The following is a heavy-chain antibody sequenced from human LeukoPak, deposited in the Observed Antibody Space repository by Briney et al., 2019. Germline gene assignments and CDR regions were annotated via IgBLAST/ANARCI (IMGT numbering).Heavy chain of an antibody. Sequence: SETLSLTCTVPGGSISSSSYYWGWIRQPPGKGLEWIGEINHSGSTKYNPSLKSRVTISVDTSKNQFSLKLSSVTAADTAVYYCARKTGRLLNHWGQGTLVTVSS. CDR1: GGSISSSSYY. V-gene: IGHV4-39*07. J-gene: IGHJ5*02. CDR3: ARKTGRLLNH. D-gene: IGHD2-21*01. CDR2: INHSGST.